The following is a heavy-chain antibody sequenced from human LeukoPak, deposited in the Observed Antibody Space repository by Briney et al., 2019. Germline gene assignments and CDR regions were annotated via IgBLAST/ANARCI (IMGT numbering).Heavy chain of an antibody. J-gene: IGHJ4*02. D-gene: IGHD2-15*01. V-gene: IGHV3-66*01. CDR3: ARDLISGPATHDS. Sequence: GGSLRLSCAASGFTVTNNDMNWVRQAPGKGLEWVSVITSGGSTYFADSVKGRFTVSRDNSKNTLSLQMNSLRVEDTAVYYCARDLISGPATHDSWGQGALVTVSS. CDR2: ITSGGST. CDR1: GFTVTNND.